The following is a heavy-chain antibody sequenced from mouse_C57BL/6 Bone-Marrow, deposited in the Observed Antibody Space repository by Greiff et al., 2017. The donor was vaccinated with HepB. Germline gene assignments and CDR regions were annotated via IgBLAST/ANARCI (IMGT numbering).Heavy chain of an antibody. V-gene: IGHV1-19*01. CDR2: INPYNGGT. CDR3: ARYYGSSPDY. CDR1: GYTFTDYY. J-gene: IGHJ2*01. Sequence: VQLQQSGPVLVKPGASVKMSCKASGYTFTDYYMNWVKQSHGKSLEWIGVINPYNGGTSYNQKFKGKATLTVNKSSSTAYMELNSLTSEDSAVYYCARYYGSSPDYWGQGTTLTVSS. D-gene: IGHD1-1*01.